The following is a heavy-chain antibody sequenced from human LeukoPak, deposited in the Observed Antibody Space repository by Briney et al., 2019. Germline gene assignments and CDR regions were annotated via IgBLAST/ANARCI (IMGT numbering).Heavy chain of an antibody. D-gene: IGHD3-16*02. CDR1: GGTFSRYA. V-gene: IGHV1-69*05. CDR2: IIPMFGTT. J-gene: IGHJ4*02. Sequence: ASVKVSCKASGGTFSRYAFNWVRQAPGQGLEWMGGIIPMFGTTSYAQQFQGRVTVSTAASPGTANMEVRSLNCEDTAVYYCATSHYDYVWVSYRPLDYWGQGTMVSVSS. CDR3: ATSHYDYVWVSYRPLDY.